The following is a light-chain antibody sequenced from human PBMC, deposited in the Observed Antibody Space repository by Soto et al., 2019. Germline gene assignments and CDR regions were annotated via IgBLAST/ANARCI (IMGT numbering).Light chain of an antibody. CDR3: QQYYRYPWT. V-gene: IGKV1-16*02. CDR2: SAS. J-gene: IGKJ1*01. Sequence: DIQMTQSPSSVSASVGDRVTITCRASQGISTYLGWYQQKPGKVPKSLIYSASSLQSGVPSKFSGVGSGTEFTLTITDMQPDDFATYYCQQYYRYPWTFGQGTKVEI. CDR1: QGISTY.